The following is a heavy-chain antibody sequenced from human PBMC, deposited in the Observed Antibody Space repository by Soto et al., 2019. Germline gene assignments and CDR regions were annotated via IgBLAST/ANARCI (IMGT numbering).Heavy chain of an antibody. J-gene: IGHJ4*02. Sequence: GGSLRLSCTASGFTFGDYAMSWFRQAPGKGLEWVGFIRSKAYGGTTEYAASVKGRFTISRDDSKSIAYLQMNSLKTEDTAVYYCTRRYYDILTGYYSLDYWGQGTLVTVSS. V-gene: IGHV3-49*03. D-gene: IGHD3-9*01. CDR3: TRRYYDILTGYYSLDY. CDR2: IRSKAYGGTT. CDR1: GFTFGDYA.